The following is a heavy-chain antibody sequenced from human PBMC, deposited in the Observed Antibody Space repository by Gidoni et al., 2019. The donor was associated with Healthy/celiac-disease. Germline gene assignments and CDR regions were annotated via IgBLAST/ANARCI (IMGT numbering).Heavy chain of an antibody. D-gene: IGHD2-2*01. CDR2: ISWNSGSI. J-gene: IGHJ6*02. CDR1: GFTFDDYA. CDR3: AKDMEGGCSSTSCYGSYYYYGMDV. Sequence: EVQLVESGGCLVQPGRSLRLSCAASGFTFDDYAMHWVRQAPGKGLEWVSGISWNSGSIGYASSVKGRFTISRDNAKNSLYLQMNSLRAEDTALYYCAKDMEGGCSSTSCYGSYYYYGMDVWGQGTTVTVSS. V-gene: IGHV3-9*01.